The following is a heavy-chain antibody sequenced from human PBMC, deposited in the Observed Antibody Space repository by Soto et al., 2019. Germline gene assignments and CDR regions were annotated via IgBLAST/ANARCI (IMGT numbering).Heavy chain of an antibody. V-gene: IGHV3-23*01. CDR3: AKAYVYYYYGMDV. CDR2: ISGSGCST. J-gene: IGHJ6*02. Sequence: GSLRLSCAASVFTFSSYAMSWVRQAPGKGLEWVSAISGSGCSTYYADSVKGRFTISRDNSKNTLYLQMNSLRAEDTAVYYCAKAYVYYYYGMDVWGQGTTVTVSS. D-gene: IGHD3-16*01. CDR1: VFTFSSYA.